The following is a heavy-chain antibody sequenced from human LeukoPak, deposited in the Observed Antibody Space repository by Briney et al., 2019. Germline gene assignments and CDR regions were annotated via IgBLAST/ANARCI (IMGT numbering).Heavy chain of an antibody. V-gene: IGHV4-34*01. CDR2: INHSGST. Sequence: PGGSLRLSCAASGFTFSSYAMTWVRQAPGKGLEWIGEINHSGSTNYNPSLKSRVTISVDTSKNQFSLKLSSVTAADTAVYYCASNSFDYYGSGSYSVDYWGQGTLVTVSS. D-gene: IGHD3-10*01. CDR1: GFTFSSYA. J-gene: IGHJ4*02. CDR3: ASNSFDYYGSGSYSVDY.